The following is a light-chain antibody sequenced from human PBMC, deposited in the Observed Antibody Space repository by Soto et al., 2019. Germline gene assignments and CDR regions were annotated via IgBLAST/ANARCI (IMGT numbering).Light chain of an antibody. CDR1: QSIGNW. CDR3: QQYNSYPST. V-gene: IGKV1-5*01. CDR2: DAS. Sequence: DIQMTQSPSTLSASVGDRVTITCRASQSIGNWLAWYQQKPGKAPKLLIYDASSLESGVPSRFTGSGSGTEFTLTISSLQPDDFATYYCQQYNSYPSTFCLGTKVDIX. J-gene: IGKJ1*01.